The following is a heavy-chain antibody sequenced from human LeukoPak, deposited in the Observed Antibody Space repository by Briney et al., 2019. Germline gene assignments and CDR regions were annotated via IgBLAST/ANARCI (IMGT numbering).Heavy chain of an antibody. D-gene: IGHD3-3*01. J-gene: IGHJ5*02. Sequence: GASVKVSCKASGYTFTRYDINWVRQATGQGLEWMGWMNPNNGNTGYAQKFQGRVTMTRNTSISTAYMELSRLRSEATAVYYCARKLPVARFWNLGNWFDPWGQGTLVTVSS. CDR2: MNPNNGNT. CDR1: GYTFTRYD. V-gene: IGHV1-8*01. CDR3: ARKLPVARFWNLGNWFDP.